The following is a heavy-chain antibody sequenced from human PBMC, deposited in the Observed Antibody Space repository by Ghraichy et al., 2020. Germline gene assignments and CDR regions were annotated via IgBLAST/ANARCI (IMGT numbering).Heavy chain of an antibody. V-gene: IGHV3-7*01. D-gene: IGHD3-10*01. CDR1: EFTFSSYW. CDR3: ARCPGSGSYYNYYYGMDV. Sequence: GGSLRLSCAASEFTFSSYWMSWVRQAPGKGLEWVANIMQDGSERHYVHSVKGRFTISRDNDKNSLYLQMHSLRVEDTAVYYCARCPGSGSYYNYYYGMDVWGQGTTVTVSS. CDR2: IMQDGSER. J-gene: IGHJ6*02.